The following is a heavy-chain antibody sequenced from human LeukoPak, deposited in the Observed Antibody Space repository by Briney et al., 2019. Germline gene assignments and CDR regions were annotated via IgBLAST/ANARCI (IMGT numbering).Heavy chain of an antibody. CDR2: INPNSGGT. CDR1: GYTFTGYY. J-gene: IGHJ4*02. Sequence: ASVKVSCKASGYTFTGYYMRWVRQAPGQGLEWMGWINPNSGGTNYAQKFQGRVTMTRDTSISTAYMELSRLRSDDTAVYYCARVFPIAVAGTEFDYWGQGTLVTVSS. V-gene: IGHV1-2*02. D-gene: IGHD6-19*01. CDR3: ARVFPIAVAGTEFDY.